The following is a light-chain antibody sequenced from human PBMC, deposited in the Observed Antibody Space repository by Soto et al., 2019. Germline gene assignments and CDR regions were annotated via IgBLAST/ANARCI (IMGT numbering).Light chain of an antibody. CDR1: QSVGTN. J-gene: IGKJ1*01. CDR2: GAS. Sequence: IVMTQSPATLSVSPGERATLSCRASQSVGTNLAWYQHRPGQAPRLLLHGASNRATGIPARFSGSGSGTEFTLTISNLQSEDLAVYYCQQYNNWPPWTSGQGTKGEI. V-gene: IGKV3-15*01. CDR3: QQYNNWPPWT.